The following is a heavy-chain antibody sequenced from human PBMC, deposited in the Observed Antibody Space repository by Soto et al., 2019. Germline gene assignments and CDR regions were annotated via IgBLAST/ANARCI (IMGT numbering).Heavy chain of an antibody. CDR1: GYSFANYW. J-gene: IGHJ6*02. CDR2: IYPGHSDT. Sequence: PGESLKISCQGSGYSFANYWIAWVRQMPGKGLEWVGVIYPGHSDTRYSPSFRGQVTISADKSISHVYLQWSSLKASDTAMYYCARNRLRQYYYGMDVWGQGTTVTVSS. CDR3: ARNRLRQYYYGMDV. V-gene: IGHV5-51*01. D-gene: IGHD3-10*01.